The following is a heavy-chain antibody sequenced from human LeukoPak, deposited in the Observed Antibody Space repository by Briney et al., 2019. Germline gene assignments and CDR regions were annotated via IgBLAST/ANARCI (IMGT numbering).Heavy chain of an antibody. Sequence: PSETLSLTCTVSGGSISSNYWTWIRQPPGKGLEWIGYIYYSGITNYNPSLKGRVTISVDTSKNQFSLKLSSVTAADTAVYYCAKSNGYGLVDIWGQGTMVTVPS. D-gene: IGHD3-10*01. CDR2: IYYSGIT. CDR3: AKSNGYGLVDI. CDR1: GGSISSNY. V-gene: IGHV4-59*01. J-gene: IGHJ3*02.